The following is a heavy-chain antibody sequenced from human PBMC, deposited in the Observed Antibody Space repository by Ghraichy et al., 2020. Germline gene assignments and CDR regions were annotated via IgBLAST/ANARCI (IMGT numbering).Heavy chain of an antibody. V-gene: IGHV3-7*01. Sequence: GSLRLSCAASGFAFSSWWMTWVRQVPGKGLEWAASIKQDGSEKFYADSVKGRFTISKDNAKNSLYLQLNSLRAEDTAVYYCARESHSAFDYWGQGTLVTVSS. CDR1: GFAFSSWW. CDR3: ARESHSAFDY. J-gene: IGHJ4*02. CDR2: IKQDGSEK. D-gene: IGHD5-18*01.